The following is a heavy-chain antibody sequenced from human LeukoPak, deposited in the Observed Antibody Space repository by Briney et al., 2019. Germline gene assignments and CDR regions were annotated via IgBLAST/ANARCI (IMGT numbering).Heavy chain of an antibody. CDR2: ISSSGSTI. J-gene: IGHJ4*02. Sequence: GGSLRLSCAGSGFTFNNYAMSWVRQAPGKGLEWVSYISSSGSTIYYADSVKGRFTISRYNAKNSLYLQMNSLRAEDTAVYYCAREQYYGSGDNFDYWGQGTLVTVSS. V-gene: IGHV3-48*03. CDR3: AREQYYGSGDNFDY. D-gene: IGHD3-10*01. CDR1: GFTFNNYA.